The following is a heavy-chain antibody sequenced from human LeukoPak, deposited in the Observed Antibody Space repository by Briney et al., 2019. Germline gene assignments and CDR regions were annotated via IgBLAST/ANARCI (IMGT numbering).Heavy chain of an antibody. J-gene: IGHJ5*02. V-gene: IGHV4-61*02. Sequence: PSQTLSLTCTVSGRSISSGNDFWGWIRQPAGKGLEWIGRIHTSGSTNYNSSLKSRVTISIDTPKNQFSLKLSSGTAADTAVYYCARELKLVRGVSYNWFDPWGQGTLVTVSS. D-gene: IGHD3-10*01. CDR1: GRSISSGNDF. CDR3: ARELKLVRGVSYNWFDP. CDR2: IHTSGST.